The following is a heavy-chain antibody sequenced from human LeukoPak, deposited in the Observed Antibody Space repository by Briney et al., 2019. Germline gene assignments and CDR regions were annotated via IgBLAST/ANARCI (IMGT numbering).Heavy chain of an antibody. CDR1: GYSISSGYY. D-gene: IGHD7-27*01. CDR3: ARDGDDSYYMDV. V-gene: IGHV4-38-2*02. Sequence: PSETLSLTCTVSGYSISSGYYCGWIRQPPGKGLEWIGSIYHSGSTYYNPSLKSRVTISVDTSKNQFSLKLSSVTAAGTAVYYCARDGDDSYYMDVWGKGTTVTVSS. J-gene: IGHJ6*03. CDR2: IYHSGST.